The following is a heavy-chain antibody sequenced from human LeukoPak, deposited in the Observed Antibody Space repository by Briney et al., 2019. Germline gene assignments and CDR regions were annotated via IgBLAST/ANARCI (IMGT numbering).Heavy chain of an antibody. D-gene: IGHD6-19*01. J-gene: IGHJ4*02. CDR3: ARILDSAWGELGY. V-gene: IGHV3-30*03. CDR2: ISYDVGKK. CDR1: GFTFSSYG. Sequence: GGSLRLSCAASGFTFSSYGMHWVRQAPGKGLGWVAVISYDVGKKYYADPVKGRFTISTDNSKNTLYLQMNSLRAEDTAVYYCARILDSAWGELGYWGQGTLVTVSS.